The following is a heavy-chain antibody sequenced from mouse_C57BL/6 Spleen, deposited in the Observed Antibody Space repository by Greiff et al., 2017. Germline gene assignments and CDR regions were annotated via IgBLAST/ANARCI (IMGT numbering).Heavy chain of an antibody. Sequence: QVQLQQPGAELVKPGASVKLSCKASGYTFTSYWMQWVKQRPGQGLEWIGEIEPSDSYTNYNQKFKGKATLTVDTSSSTAYMQLSSLTSEDSAVYYCARGRGPRWYVDVWGTGTTVTVSS. CDR2: IEPSDSYT. V-gene: IGHV1-50*01. CDR1: GYTFTSYW. CDR3: ARGRGPRWYVDV. J-gene: IGHJ1*03. D-gene: IGHD3-3*01.